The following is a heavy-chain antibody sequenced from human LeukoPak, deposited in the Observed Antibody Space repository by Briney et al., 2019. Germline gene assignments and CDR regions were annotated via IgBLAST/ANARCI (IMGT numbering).Heavy chain of an antibody. CDR1: GFTFSNYW. CDR3: ARGPMVRTNLFDY. Sequence: GGSLRLSCAASGFTFSNYWMHWVRQAPGKGLVWVSGINSDGRITSYADSVKGRFTISRDNAKNTLYLQMNSLRAEDTAVYYCARGPMVRTNLFDYWGQGTLVTVSS. D-gene: IGHD3-10*01. CDR2: INSDGRIT. V-gene: IGHV3-74*01. J-gene: IGHJ4*02.